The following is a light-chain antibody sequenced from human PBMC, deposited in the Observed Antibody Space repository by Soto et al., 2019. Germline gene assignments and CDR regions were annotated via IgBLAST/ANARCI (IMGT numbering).Light chain of an antibody. CDR3: QQRSNWPSWT. J-gene: IGKJ1*01. V-gene: IGKV3-11*01. CDR2: DAS. CDR1: QSVSSS. Sequence: EIVLTQSPATLSLSPGERATLSCRASQSVSSSLTWYLQKPGQAPRLLIYDASNRATGIPARFSGSGSGTDFTLTISSLEPEDFAVYYCQQRSNWPSWTFGQGTKVEIK.